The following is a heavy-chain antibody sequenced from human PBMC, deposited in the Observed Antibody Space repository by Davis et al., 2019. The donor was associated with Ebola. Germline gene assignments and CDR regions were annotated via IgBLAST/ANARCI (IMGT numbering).Heavy chain of an antibody. Sequence: GESLKISCAVSEFAVSSNHMSWVRQAPGKGLEWVSVIYDQSSAYADAVRGRFIISRDKSNNTLYLQMNSLRVDDTAVYYCATTQWLREFDNWDQGTLVTVSS. V-gene: IGHV3-53*05. CDR2: IYDQSS. CDR3: ATTQWLREFDN. D-gene: IGHD6-19*01. J-gene: IGHJ4*02. CDR1: EFAVSSNH.